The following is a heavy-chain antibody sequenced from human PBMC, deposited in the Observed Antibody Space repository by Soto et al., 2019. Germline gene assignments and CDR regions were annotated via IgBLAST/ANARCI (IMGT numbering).Heavy chain of an antibody. Sequence: QVQLQESGPGLVKPSQTLSLTCTVSGGSISSGDYYWSWIRQPPGKGLEWIGYIYYSGSTYYNPSLKSRVTISVDTSKNQFSLKLSSVTAADTAVYYCATLGGIELVPAAIVDWGQGTLVTVSS. V-gene: IGHV4-30-4*01. CDR3: ATLGGIELVPAAIVD. CDR2: IYYSGST. J-gene: IGHJ4*02. D-gene: IGHD2-2*01. CDR1: GGSISSGDYY.